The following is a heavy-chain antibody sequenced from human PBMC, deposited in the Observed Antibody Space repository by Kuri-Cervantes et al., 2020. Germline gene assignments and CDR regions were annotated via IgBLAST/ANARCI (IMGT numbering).Heavy chain of an antibody. CDR3: ARAIHGPFDY. CDR1: GGSISSSNW. V-gene: IGHV4-4*02. Sequence: GSLRLSCTASGGSISSSNWWSWVRRPPGKGLEWIGEIYHSGSTNYNPSLKSRVTISVDKSKNQFSLKLSSVTAADTAVYYCARAIHGPFDYWGQGTLVTVSS. CDR2: IYHSGST. J-gene: IGHJ4*02. D-gene: IGHD5-18*01.